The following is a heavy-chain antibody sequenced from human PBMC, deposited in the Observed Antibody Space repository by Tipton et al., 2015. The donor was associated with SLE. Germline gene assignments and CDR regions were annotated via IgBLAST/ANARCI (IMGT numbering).Heavy chain of an antibody. D-gene: IGHD5-12*01. CDR3: ARHWLDDGFDI. J-gene: IGHJ3*02. CDR2: IDHRGST. V-gene: IGHV4-34*01. CDR1: GGSFSDYY. Sequence: TLSLTCAVYGGSFSDYYWTWIRQPPGKGLEWIGEIDHRGSTNYNPSLKSRVTISVDTSKNIFSLTLTSVTAADTAVYYCARHWLDDGFDIWGQGTMVTVSS.